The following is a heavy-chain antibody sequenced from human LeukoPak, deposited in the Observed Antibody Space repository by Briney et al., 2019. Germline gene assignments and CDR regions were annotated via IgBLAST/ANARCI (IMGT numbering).Heavy chain of an antibody. CDR1: GYTFTGYF. CDR2: INPNSGGT. Sequence: ASVKVSCKASGYTFTGYFMHWVRQAPGQGLEWMGWINPNSGGTNYAQKFQGRVTMTEDTSTDTAYMELSSLRSEDTAVYYCATSSGYKEGFDYWGQGTLVTVSS. D-gene: IGHD5-18*01. V-gene: IGHV1-2*02. J-gene: IGHJ4*02. CDR3: ATSSGYKEGFDY.